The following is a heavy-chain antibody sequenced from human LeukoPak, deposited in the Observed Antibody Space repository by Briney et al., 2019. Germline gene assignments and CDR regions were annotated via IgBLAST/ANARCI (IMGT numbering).Heavy chain of an antibody. D-gene: IGHD3-22*01. CDR1: GFTFSNYW. V-gene: IGHV3-7*03. Sequence: GGSLRLSCAASGFTFSNYWMSWVRQAPGKGLEWVANLKGDGSSKYYMDSVKGRFTISRDSAKSSLYLQMNTLRAEDTAVYYCATSHDSSGNDWGQGTLVTVSS. J-gene: IGHJ4*02. CDR2: LKGDGSSK. CDR3: ATSHDSSGND.